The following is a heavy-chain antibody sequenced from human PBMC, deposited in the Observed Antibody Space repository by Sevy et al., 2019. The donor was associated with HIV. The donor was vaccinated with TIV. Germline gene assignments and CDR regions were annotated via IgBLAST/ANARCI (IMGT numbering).Heavy chain of an antibody. Sequence: SETLSLTCTVSGDSISSSPYYWGWIRQSHGKGLEWIGRIYYSGGTYYNPSLKSRVPISVDTSKNQFSLKLKSVTAADTAVYYCAGQVGQLRLFDWSPGYFDYWGQGILVTVSS. CDR2: IYYSGGT. D-gene: IGHD3-9*01. CDR1: GDSISSSPYY. J-gene: IGHJ4*02. CDR3: AGQVGQLRLFDWSPGYFDY. V-gene: IGHV4-39*01.